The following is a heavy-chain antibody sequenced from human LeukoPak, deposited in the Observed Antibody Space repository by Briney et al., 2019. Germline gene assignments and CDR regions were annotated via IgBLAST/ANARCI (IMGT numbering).Heavy chain of an antibody. CDR3: ARARNGGSFDP. D-gene: IGHD3-16*01. CDR1: GFSFSTYW. J-gene: IGHJ5*02. V-gene: IGHV3-7*01. CDR2: INQDGSEK. Sequence: GGSLRLSCAASGFSFSTYWMTWVRQAPGKGLEWVANINQDGSEKHYVDSVKGRFTISRENAKNSLYLQMNSLRAGDTAVYYCARARNGGSFDPWGQGTLVTVSS.